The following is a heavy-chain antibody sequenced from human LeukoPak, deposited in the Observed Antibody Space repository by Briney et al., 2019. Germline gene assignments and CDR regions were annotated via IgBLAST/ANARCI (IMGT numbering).Heavy chain of an antibody. V-gene: IGHV4-34*01. CDR2: INHSGIT. Sequence: SETLSLTCAVYGGSFSGSYWSWIRQPPGKGLEWIGEINHSGITNYNPSLKSRVTISVDTSKNQLSLKLSSVTAADTAVYYCARGGRARGYSDYGEDYWGQGTLVTVSS. J-gene: IGHJ4*02. D-gene: IGHD5-12*01. CDR1: GGSFSGSY. CDR3: ARGGRARGYSDYGEDY.